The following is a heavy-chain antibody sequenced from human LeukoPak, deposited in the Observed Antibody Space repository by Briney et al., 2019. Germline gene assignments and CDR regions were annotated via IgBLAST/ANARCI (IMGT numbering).Heavy chain of an antibody. CDR3: TRGYSGYGNFDC. V-gene: IGHV3-74*01. CDR2: ISGDGSTT. D-gene: IGHD5-12*01. J-gene: IGHJ4*02. CDR1: GFTSNYW. Sequence: GGSLRLSCAAIGFTSNYWMHWVRRAPGKGLVWVCRISGDGSTTSYADSVKGRFTISRDNSKNTLYLQMNSLRAEDTAVCYCTRGYSGYGNFDCWGQGTLVTVSS.